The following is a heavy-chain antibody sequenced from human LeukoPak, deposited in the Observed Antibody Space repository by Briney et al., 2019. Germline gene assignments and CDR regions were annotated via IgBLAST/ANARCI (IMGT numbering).Heavy chain of an antibody. V-gene: IGHV3-9*01. CDR1: GFTFDDYA. CDR2: ISWNSGSI. J-gene: IGHJ4*02. CDR3: AKDSVAAEGSFDY. Sequence: GRSLRLSCAASGFTFDDYAMHWVRQAPGKGLEWVSGISWNSGSIGYADSVKGRFTISRDNAKNSLYLQMNSLRAEDTALYYCAKDSVAAEGSFDYWGQGTLVTVSS. D-gene: IGHD6-19*01.